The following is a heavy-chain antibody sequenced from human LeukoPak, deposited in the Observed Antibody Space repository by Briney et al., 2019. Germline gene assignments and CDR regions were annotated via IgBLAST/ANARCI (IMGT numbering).Heavy chain of an antibody. D-gene: IGHD3-22*01. Sequence: PGGSLRLSCAASGFTFSNYGMHWVRQAPGKGLEWVAVISYDGSNKYYADSVKGRFTISRDNSKNTLYLQMNSLRAEDTAVYYCARAQTYYYDSSGYYFDYWGQGTLVTVSS. CDR3: ARAQTYYYDSSGYYFDY. J-gene: IGHJ4*02. CDR2: ISYDGSNK. V-gene: IGHV3-30*19. CDR1: GFTFSNYG.